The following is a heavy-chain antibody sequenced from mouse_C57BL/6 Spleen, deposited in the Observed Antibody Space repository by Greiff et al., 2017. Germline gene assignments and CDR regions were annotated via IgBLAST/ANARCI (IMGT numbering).Heavy chain of an antibody. CDR1: GYSITSGYY. J-gene: IGHJ1*03. CDR3: ARVSYYGSSCWYFDV. D-gene: IGHD1-1*01. CDR2: ISYDGSN. Sequence: EVQLVESGPGLVKPSQSLSLTCSVTGYSITSGYYWNWIRQFPGNKLEWMGYISYDGSNNYNPSLKNRISITRDTSKNQFFLKLNSVTTEDTATYYCARVSYYGSSCWYFDVWGTGTTVTVSS. V-gene: IGHV3-6*01.